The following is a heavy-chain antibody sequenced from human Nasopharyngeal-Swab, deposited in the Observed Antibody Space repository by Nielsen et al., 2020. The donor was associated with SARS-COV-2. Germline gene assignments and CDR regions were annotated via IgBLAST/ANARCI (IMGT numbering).Heavy chain of an antibody. CDR2: INSDGSST. CDR1: GFTFSSYW. CDR3: AGHYYDSSGYYSGAFDI. J-gene: IGHJ3*02. D-gene: IGHD3-22*01. V-gene: IGHV3-74*01. Sequence: GESLKISCAASGFTFSSYWMHWVRQAPGKGLVWVSRINSDGSSTSYADSVKGRFTISRDNAKNTLYLQMNSLRAEDTAVYYCAGHYYDSSGYYSGAFDIWGQGTMVTVSS.